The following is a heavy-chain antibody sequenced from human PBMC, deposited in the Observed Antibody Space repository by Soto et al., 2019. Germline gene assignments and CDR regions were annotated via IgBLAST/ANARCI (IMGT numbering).Heavy chain of an antibody. CDR2: ISGSGGST. CDR1: GFTFSSYA. J-gene: IGHJ4*02. Sequence: PGGSLRLSCAASGFTFSSYAMSWVRQAPGKGLEWVSAISGSGGSTYYADSVKGRFTISRDNSKNTLYLQMNSLRAEDTAVYYCAISPRSPVAGFGYWGQGTLVTVSS. CDR3: AISPRSPVAGFGY. V-gene: IGHV3-23*01. D-gene: IGHD6-19*01.